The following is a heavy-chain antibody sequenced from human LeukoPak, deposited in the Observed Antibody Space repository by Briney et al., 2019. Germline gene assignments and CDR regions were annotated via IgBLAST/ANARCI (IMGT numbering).Heavy chain of an antibody. J-gene: IGHJ3*02. V-gene: IGHV3-23*01. D-gene: IGHD3-10*01. CDR2: ISDSGGNT. Sequence: PGGSLRLSCAASGFAFSSYAMTWVRQDPGKGLEWVSAISDSGGNTYYADSVKGRFTIPRDNSKNTLYLQMNSLRAEDTAVYYCAKDTTGYYGSGRGAFDIWGQGTMVTVSS. CDR3: AKDTTGYYGSGRGAFDI. CDR1: GFAFSSYA.